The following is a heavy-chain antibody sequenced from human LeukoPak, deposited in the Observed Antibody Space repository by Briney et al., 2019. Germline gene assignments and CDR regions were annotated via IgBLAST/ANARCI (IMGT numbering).Heavy chain of an antibody. CDR1: GFTFSSYA. D-gene: IGHD3-22*01. CDR3: AKSRDSSGYLGLSAY. CDR2: ISGSGVTT. J-gene: IGHJ4*02. V-gene: IGHV3-23*01. Sequence: GGSLRLSCAASGFTFSSYAMSWVRQAPGKGLEWVSAISGSGVTTYYANSVKGRFTISRDNSKNTLYLQMNSLRAEDTAVYHCAKSRDSSGYLGLSAYWGQGTLVTVSS.